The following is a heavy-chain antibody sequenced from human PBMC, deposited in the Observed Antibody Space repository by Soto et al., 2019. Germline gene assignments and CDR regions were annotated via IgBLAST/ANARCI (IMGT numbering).Heavy chain of an antibody. Sequence: GGSLRLSCAASGFSFDDYAMHWVRQAPGKGLEWVSSINWNSGDRSSYADSAKGRFTISRDNSKNTLYLQMNGLRLDDTAVYYCVTAVRTRLDNWGPGTLVTVSS. CDR1: GFSFDDYA. CDR3: VTAVRTRLDN. J-gene: IGHJ4*02. D-gene: IGHD3-10*01. V-gene: IGHV3-9*01. CDR2: INWNSGDRS.